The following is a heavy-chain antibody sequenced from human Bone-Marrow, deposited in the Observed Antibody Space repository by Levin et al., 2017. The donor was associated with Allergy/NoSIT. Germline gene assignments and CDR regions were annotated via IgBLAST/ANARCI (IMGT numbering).Heavy chain of an antibody. CDR1: GFTFSEYY. CDR3: ARDVFNGVYNY. D-gene: IGHD3-10*01. Sequence: GESLKISCAASGFTFSEYYMSWVRQAPGKGLEWVAYISTSGSIMYYADPVKGRFTISRDNANNLLFLHLSSLRAEDAAVYYCARDVFNGVYNYWGQGTLVTVSS. CDR2: ISTSGSIM. V-gene: IGHV3-11*01. J-gene: IGHJ4*02.